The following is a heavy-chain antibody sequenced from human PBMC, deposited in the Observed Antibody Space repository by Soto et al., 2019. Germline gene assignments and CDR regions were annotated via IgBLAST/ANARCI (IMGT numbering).Heavy chain of an antibody. V-gene: IGHV3-30*18. J-gene: IGHJ4*02. CDR2: ISYDGSNK. D-gene: IGHD3-22*01. CDR1: GFSFSSYG. CDR3: AKDTYYHASSGYYVFDS. Sequence: QVQLVESGGGVVQPGTSLRLSCAASGFSFSSYGMHWVRQTPGKGLEWVAGISYDGSNKYYVDSMKGRLTIYRDNSKNTLDLQMNSLRAEDTAVYYCAKDTYYHASSGYYVFDSWGQGTLVTVSS.